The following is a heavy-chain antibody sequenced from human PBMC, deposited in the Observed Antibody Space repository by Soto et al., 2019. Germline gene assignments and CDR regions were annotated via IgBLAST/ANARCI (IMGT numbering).Heavy chain of an antibody. CDR3: ARDRTLVTTAPFDY. V-gene: IGHV3-21*02. Sequence: EVQLVESGGGLVKPGGSLRLSCAASGFTFSSYSMNWVRQAPGKGLEWVSSISSSSTYIYYADSVKGRFAISRDNAKNSLYLEMNSLRPEDTAVYYCARDRTLVTTAPFDYWGQGSQVTVSA. CDR1: GFTFSSYS. D-gene: IGHD4-17*01. CDR2: ISSSSTYI. J-gene: IGHJ4*02.